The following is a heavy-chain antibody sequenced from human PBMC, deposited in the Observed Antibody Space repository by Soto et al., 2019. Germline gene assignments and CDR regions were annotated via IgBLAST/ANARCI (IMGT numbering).Heavy chain of an antibody. Sequence: QVQLVESGGGVVQPGKSLRLSCAASGFTFTNHAMHWVRQAPGKGLEWVAAIWYDGTIKYYADSVKGRLTISRDNSKNTLYLQMNSLRAEDTAIYYCARGMRRWELLGQWGQGTPVTVSS. V-gene: IGHV3-33*01. J-gene: IGHJ4*02. CDR3: ARGMRRWELLGQ. D-gene: IGHD1-26*01. CDR2: IWYDGTIK. CDR1: GFTFTNHA.